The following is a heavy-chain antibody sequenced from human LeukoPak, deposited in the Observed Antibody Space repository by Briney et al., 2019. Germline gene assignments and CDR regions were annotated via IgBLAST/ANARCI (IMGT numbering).Heavy chain of an antibody. CDR2: ISPYNGLT. D-gene: IGHD5/OR15-5a*01. V-gene: IGHV1-18*01. CDR3: ARDQVSHITHLYMDV. Sequence: GASVKVSCKSSGYGFTTYGISWVRQAPGPGLEWVGCISPYNGLTENAQKFQGRVTMTTDTTTNTLTIDLRTLSSDDTAVYYCARDQVSHITHLYMDVWGEGTTVTVSS. CDR1: GYGFTTYG. J-gene: IGHJ6*03.